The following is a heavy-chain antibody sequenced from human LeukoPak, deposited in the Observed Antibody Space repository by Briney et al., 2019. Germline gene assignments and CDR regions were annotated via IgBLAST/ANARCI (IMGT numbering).Heavy chain of an antibody. CDR3: AKHSGSYFIYYIDS. J-gene: IGHJ4*02. CDR1: GFTFSSYG. V-gene: IGHV3-23*01. CDR2: ISGSAYNS. Sequence: GGSLRLSCAASGFTFSSYGLSWVRQAPGKGLEWVSTISGSAYNSYYADSVKGRFTISRDNSANTLYLQMDNLRAEDTALYYYAKHSGSYFIYYIDSWGQGTLVTVSS. D-gene: IGHD1-26*01.